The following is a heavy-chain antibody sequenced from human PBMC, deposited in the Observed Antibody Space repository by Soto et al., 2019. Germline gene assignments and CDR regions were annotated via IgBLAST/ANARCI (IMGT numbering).Heavy chain of an antibody. CDR2: ISSSGSTI. Sequence: EVQLAESGGGLVKPGGSLRLSCVGSGFTFSTYSMNWVRQAPGKGLEWVAFISSSGSTITYADSVKGRFTISRENAKNSVYLQMISLRDEDTALYYCAKLPLLRVVDNWFAPWGQGTQVTVSS. J-gene: IGHJ5*02. CDR3: AKLPLLRVVDNWFAP. D-gene: IGHD5-12*01. CDR1: GFTFSTYS. V-gene: IGHV3-48*02.